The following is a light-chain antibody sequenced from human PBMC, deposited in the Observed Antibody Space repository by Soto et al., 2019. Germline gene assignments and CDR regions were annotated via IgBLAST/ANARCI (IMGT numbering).Light chain of an antibody. CDR2: DAS. CDR1: QSVTTN. Sequence: EIVMTQSPATLSVSPGERVTLSCRASQSVTTNFAWYQHKPGQAPRLLIYDASTRATGVAASFIGSGSGTEFTLTISSLQSEDFAIYYCQQYNNWPPGAFGQGTKVEI. J-gene: IGKJ1*01. CDR3: QQYNNWPPGA. V-gene: IGKV3-15*01.